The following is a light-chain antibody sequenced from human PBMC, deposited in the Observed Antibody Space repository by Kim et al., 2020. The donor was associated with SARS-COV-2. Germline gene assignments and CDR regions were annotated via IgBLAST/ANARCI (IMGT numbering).Light chain of an antibody. Sequence: ELVMTQSPAILSVSPGERATLSCRASQGVSSNLAWYQQKLGQAPRLLIYGASTGATGIPARFSGSGSGTEFTLTISSLQSEDFAVYYCQQYKTWPYTFGQGTKLEI. J-gene: IGKJ2*01. CDR1: QGVSSN. CDR2: GAS. V-gene: IGKV3-15*01. CDR3: QQYKTWPYT.